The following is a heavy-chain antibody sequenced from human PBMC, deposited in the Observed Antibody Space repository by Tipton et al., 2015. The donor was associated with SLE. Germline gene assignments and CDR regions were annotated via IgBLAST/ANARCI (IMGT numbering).Heavy chain of an antibody. V-gene: IGHV4-59*08. Sequence: TLSLTCTVSGGSISRYSWSWIRQPPGRGLEWIGYIYYSTNYNPSLRGRVTISIDTSKNQFSLRLNSVPATDTAVYYCAGGYTNRAFDFWGQGTLVTVSS. J-gene: IGHJ4*02. CDR3: AGGYTNRAFDF. D-gene: IGHD5-12*01. CDR2: IYYST. CDR1: GGSISRYS.